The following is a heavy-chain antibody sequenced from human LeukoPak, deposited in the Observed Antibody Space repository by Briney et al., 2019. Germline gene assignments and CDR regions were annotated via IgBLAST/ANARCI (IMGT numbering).Heavy chain of an antibody. CDR2: IRYDGSNK. Sequence: GGSLRLSCAASGFTFSSYGMHWVRQAPGKGLEWVAFIRYDGSNKYYADSVKGRFTISRDNSKNTLYLQMNSLRAEDTAVYYCAKSDRSPIAVAGLPPWYFDLWGRGTLVTVSS. CDR3: AKSDRSPIAVAGLPPWYFDL. D-gene: IGHD6-19*01. CDR1: GFTFSSYG. J-gene: IGHJ2*01. V-gene: IGHV3-30*02.